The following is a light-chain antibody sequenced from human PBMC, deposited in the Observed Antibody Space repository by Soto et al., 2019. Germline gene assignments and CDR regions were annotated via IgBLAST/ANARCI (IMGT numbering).Light chain of an antibody. CDR1: NSNIGSNT. J-gene: IGLJ1*01. Sequence: QSVLTQPPSASGTPGQRITVSCSGSNSNIGSNTVNWYQQLPGTAPKLIIYSNNQRPSGVPDRFSGSKSGTSASLAISGLQSEDESDYYCATWDDSMNVHVFGTGTKLTVL. CDR3: ATWDDSMNVHV. V-gene: IGLV1-44*01. CDR2: SNN.